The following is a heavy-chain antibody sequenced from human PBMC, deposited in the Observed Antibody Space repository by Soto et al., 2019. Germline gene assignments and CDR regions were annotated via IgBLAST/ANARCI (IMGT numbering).Heavy chain of an antibody. CDR1: GFTFSDHY. Sequence: GGSLRLSCAASGFTFSDHYMDWVRQAPGKGLEWVGRTRNKANSYTTEYAASVKGRFTISRDDSKNSLYLQMNSLKTEDTAVYYCARDPKGKGGFDYWGQGTLVTVSS. CDR3: ARDPKGKGGFDY. D-gene: IGHD6-13*01. J-gene: IGHJ4*02. CDR2: TRNKANSYTT. V-gene: IGHV3-72*01.